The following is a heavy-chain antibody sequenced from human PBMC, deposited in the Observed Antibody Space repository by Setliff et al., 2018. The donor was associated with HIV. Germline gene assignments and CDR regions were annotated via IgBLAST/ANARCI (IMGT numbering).Heavy chain of an antibody. V-gene: IGHV3-33*01. CDR3: ARDVMEWFGNYFDN. D-gene: IGHD3-3*01. CDR2: IWYDGSNK. Sequence: LRLSCAASGFTFSSYGMHWVRQAPGKGLEWVAVIWYDGSNKYYADSVKGRFIISRDNAKNSLYLQMNSLRAEDTAVYYCARDVMEWFGNYFDNWGQGALVTVSS. CDR1: GFTFSSYG. J-gene: IGHJ4*02.